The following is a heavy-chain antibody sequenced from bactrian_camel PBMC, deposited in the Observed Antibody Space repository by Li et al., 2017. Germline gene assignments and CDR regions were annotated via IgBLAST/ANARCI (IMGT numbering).Heavy chain of an antibody. CDR3: AASLYANARDKV. J-gene: IGHJ4*01. D-gene: IGHD1*01. CDR2: IYTGGGSA. V-gene: IGHV3S1*01. Sequence: HVQLVESGGGLVQPGGSLRLSCVASEFTSRSHCTAWFRQAVGKEREGVAAIYTGGGSAYYVDSVKGRFTTSKDNAKNTLYLQMNALKTEDTAIYYCAASLYANARDKVGGQGTQVTVS. CDR1: EFTSRSHC.